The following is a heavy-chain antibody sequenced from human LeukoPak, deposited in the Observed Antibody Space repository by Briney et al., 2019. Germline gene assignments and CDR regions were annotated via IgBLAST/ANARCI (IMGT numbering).Heavy chain of an antibody. CDR2: ISYDGSNK. D-gene: IGHD3-22*01. CDR3: AKAVNVYYYDSSGYFYYFDY. Sequence: GGSLRLSCAASGFTFSSYAMHWVRRAPGKGLEWVAVISYDGSNKYYADSVKGRFTISRDNSKNTLYLQMNSLRAEDTAVYYCAKAVNVYYYDSSGYFYYFDYWGQGTLVTVSS. CDR1: GFTFSSYA. J-gene: IGHJ4*02. V-gene: IGHV3-30*04.